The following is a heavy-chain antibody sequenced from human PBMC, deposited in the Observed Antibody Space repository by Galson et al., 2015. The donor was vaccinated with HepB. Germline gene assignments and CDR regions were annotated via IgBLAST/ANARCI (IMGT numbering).Heavy chain of an antibody. J-gene: IGHJ4*02. D-gene: IGHD2-2*01. Sequence: SLRLSCAASEFIFNGYSMNWVRQAQGKGLEWVASVTSNSVYTYYADSVKGRFTSSRDNAKNTLSLQMNSLRAEDTGVYYCARASYCSSSSCYLGYWGQGALVTVSS. CDR1: EFIFNGYS. CDR2: VTSNSVYT. V-gene: IGHV3-21*01. CDR3: ARASYCSSSSCYLGY.